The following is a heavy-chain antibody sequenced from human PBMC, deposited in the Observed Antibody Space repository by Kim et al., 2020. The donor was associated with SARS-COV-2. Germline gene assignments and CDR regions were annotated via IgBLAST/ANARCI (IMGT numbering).Heavy chain of an antibody. CDR1: GFTFSSYA. CDR2: ISYDGSNK. Sequence: GGSLRLSCAASGFTFSSYAMHWVRQAPGKGLEWVAVISYDGSNKYYADSVKGRFTISRDNSKNTLYLQMNSLRAEDTAVYYCARSHEDYYGSGSYLYYY. J-gene: IGHJ6*01. CDR3: ARSHEDYYGSGSYLYYY. V-gene: IGHV3-30-3*01. D-gene: IGHD3-10*01.